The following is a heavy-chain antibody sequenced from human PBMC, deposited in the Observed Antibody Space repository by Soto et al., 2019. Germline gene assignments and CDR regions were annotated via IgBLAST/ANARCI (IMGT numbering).Heavy chain of an antibody. CDR1: GYTLTELS. CDR2: FDPEDGET. CDR3: ATAPLVVGATGVFDY. V-gene: IGHV1-24*01. D-gene: IGHD1-26*01. J-gene: IGHJ4*02. Sequence: ASVKVSCKVSGYTLTELSMHWVRQAPGKGLEWMGGFDPEDGETIYAQRFQGRVTMTEDTSTDTAYMELSSLRSEDTAVYYCATAPLVVGATGVFDYWGQGTLVTVSS.